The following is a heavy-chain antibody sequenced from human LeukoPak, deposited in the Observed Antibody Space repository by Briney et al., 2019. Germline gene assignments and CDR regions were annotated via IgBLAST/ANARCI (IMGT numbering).Heavy chain of an antibody. CDR1: GGSFSGYY. CDR3: AAAEAGYMDV. Sequence: PSETLSLTCAVYGGSFSGYYWSWIRQPPGKGLEWIGEINHSGSTNYNPSLKSRVTISVDTSKNQFSLKLSSVTAADTAVYYCAAAEAGYMDVWGKGTTVTISS. CDR2: INHSGST. J-gene: IGHJ6*03. D-gene: IGHD3-10*01. V-gene: IGHV4-34*01.